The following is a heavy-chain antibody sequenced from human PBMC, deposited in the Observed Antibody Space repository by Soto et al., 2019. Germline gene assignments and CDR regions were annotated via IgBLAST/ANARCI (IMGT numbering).Heavy chain of an antibody. J-gene: IGHJ4*02. V-gene: IGHV3-23*01. CDR2: ISGSGGST. CDR3: AKAVGAIPYYFDY. D-gene: IGHD1-26*01. Sequence: EVQLLESGGGLVQPGGYLRLSCAASGFTFSSYAMSWVRQAPGKGLEWVSAISGSGGSTYYAYSVKGRFTISRDNSKNTLYLQMNSLRAEDTAVYYCAKAVGAIPYYFDYWGQGTLVTVSS. CDR1: GFTFSSYA.